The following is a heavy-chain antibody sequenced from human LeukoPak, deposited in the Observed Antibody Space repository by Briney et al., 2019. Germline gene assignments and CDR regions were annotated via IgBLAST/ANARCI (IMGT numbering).Heavy chain of an antibody. CDR2: ISAYNGDT. V-gene: IGHV1-18*01. J-gene: IGHJ4*02. CDR1: GYTFTRYG. D-gene: IGHD5-24*01. Sequence: GASVKVSCKASGYTFTRYGISWVRQAPGQGLEWMGWISAYNGDTNYAQKVQGRVTMTTDTSTSTAYMELRSLRSDDTAVYYCARDSPARDGYNWNYWGQGTLVTVSS. CDR3: ARDSPARDGYNWNY.